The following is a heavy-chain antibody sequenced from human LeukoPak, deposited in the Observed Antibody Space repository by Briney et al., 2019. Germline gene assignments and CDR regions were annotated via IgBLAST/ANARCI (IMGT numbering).Heavy chain of an antibody. Sequence: KASETLSLTCTVSGYSISSGYYWSWIRQPPGKGLEWIGEINHSGSTNYNPSLKSRVTISVDTSKNQFSLKLSSVTAADTAVYYCARVGYSGYDTFDYWGHGTLVAVS. CDR3: ARVGYSGYDTFDY. CDR2: INHSGST. CDR1: GYSISSGYY. J-gene: IGHJ4*01. D-gene: IGHD5-12*01. V-gene: IGHV4-38-2*02.